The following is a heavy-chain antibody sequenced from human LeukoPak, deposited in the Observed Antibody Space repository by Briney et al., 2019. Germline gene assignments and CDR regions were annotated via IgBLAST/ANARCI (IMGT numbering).Heavy chain of an antibody. CDR3: TTIRPGY. V-gene: IGHV3-74*01. D-gene: IGHD5-12*01. CDR1: GFTFSSYW. CDR2: IKDGGTTT. J-gene: IGHJ4*02. Sequence: QAAGSLRLSCAASGFTFSSYWIHWVRQVPGKGLVWVSRIKDGGTTTDYADSVKGRFTISRDDAKNTLYLQMNSLRAEDTAVYYCTTIRPGYWGQGTLVTVSP.